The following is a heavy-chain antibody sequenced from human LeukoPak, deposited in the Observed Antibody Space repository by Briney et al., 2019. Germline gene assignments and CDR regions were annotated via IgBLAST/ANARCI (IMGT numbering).Heavy chain of an antibody. CDR1: GFTFSSYA. CDR3: ARDYYDSSCYSYCY. V-gene: IGHV3-23*01. D-gene: IGHD3-22*01. Sequence: GGSLRLSWAASGFTFSSYAMSWVRQAPGKGLEWVSAISGSGGSTYYADSVKGRFTISRDNSKNTRYLQMNSLRAEDTAVYYCARDYYDSSCYSYCYWGQGTLVTVSS. CDR2: ISGSGGST. J-gene: IGHJ4*02.